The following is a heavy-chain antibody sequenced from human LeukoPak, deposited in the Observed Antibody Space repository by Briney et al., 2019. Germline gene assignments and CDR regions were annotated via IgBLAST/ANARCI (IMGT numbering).Heavy chain of an antibody. CDR2: INHSGST. CDR3: AIGANFYYYGMDV. J-gene: IGHJ6*02. V-gene: IGHV4-34*01. Sequence: SETLSLTCPVYTGSLSGYYWSWLRQPPGKGLEWIGEINHSGSTNYNPSLKSRVTISVDTSKNQFSLKLSSVTAADAAVYYCAIGANFYYYGMDVWGQGTTVTVSS. CDR1: TGSLSGYY.